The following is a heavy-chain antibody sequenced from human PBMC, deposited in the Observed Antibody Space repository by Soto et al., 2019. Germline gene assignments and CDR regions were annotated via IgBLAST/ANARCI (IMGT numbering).Heavy chain of an antibody. CDR3: ARARDSTTGTRINTMDV. D-gene: IGHD4-4*01. CDR2: IYGDGST. CDR1: GLTVSTNY. Sequence: EVQLVETGGCLIQPGGSLRLSCAASGLTVSTNYLCWVRQAPGKGLEWVSIIYGDGSTFYGGSLRGRFTISRDNSKSTLYLQMDSLRAEDTAVYYCARARDSTTGTRINTMDVWGQGTTVTVSS. J-gene: IGHJ6*02. V-gene: IGHV3-53*02.